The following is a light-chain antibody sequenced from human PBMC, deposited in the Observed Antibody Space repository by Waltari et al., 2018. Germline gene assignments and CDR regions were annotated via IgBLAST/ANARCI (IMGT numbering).Light chain of an antibody. CDR1: QSVPSSY. Sequence: IVSTQSPGTSSLSPGDRATLFCRASQSVPSSYLAWYQQKPGQAPRLLISAASSGATGIPDRFSGSESGTDFTLTISRLEPEDFAVYYCQQYYSLPWTFGQGTKVEIK. V-gene: IGKV3-20*01. J-gene: IGKJ1*01. CDR2: AAS. CDR3: QQYYSLPWT.